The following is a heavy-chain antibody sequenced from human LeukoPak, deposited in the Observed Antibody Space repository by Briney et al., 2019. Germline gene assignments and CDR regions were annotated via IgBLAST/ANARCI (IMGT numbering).Heavy chain of an antibody. J-gene: IGHJ5*01. CDR2: IYYSRST. V-gene: IGHV4-39*07. D-gene: IGHD3-3*01. CDR3: ARDQGITIFGVVTGSNWFDS. CDR1: GGSISSSSYY. Sequence: PSETLPLTCTVSGGSISSSSYYWGWIRQPPGKGLEWIGSIYYSRSTYYNPSLKSRVTISVDTSKNQFSLKLSSVTAADTAVYYCARDQGITIFGVVTGSNWFDSWGQGTLVTVSS.